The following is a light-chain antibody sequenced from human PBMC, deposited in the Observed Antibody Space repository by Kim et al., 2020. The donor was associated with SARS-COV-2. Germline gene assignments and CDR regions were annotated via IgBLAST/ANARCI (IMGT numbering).Light chain of an antibody. CDR3: QQADTVPPT. J-gene: IGKJ4*01. Sequence: AFVGHIVLLTYRASQGIVTWLAWYQYEPGKAPKLLIYGASSLQSGVPSRFSGSGSGTDFTLTISSLQPEDFASYYFQQADTVPPTFGGGTKVDIK. V-gene: IGKV1-12*01. CDR1: QGIVTW. CDR2: GAS.